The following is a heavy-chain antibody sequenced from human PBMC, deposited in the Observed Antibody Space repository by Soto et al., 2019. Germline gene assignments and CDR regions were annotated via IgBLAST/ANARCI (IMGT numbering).Heavy chain of an antibody. V-gene: IGHV4-39*01. D-gene: IGHD6-19*01. J-gene: IGHJ2*01. CDR2: IYYSGST. Sequence: QLQLQESGPGLVKPSETLSLTCTVSGGSISSSSYYWGWIRQPPGRGLEWIGSIYYSGSTYYNPSLKSRVTMSVDTSKNQFSLKLSSVTAADTAVYYCARSSFSAVAWYFDFWGRGTLVTVSS. CDR1: GGSISSSSYY. CDR3: ARSSFSAVAWYFDF.